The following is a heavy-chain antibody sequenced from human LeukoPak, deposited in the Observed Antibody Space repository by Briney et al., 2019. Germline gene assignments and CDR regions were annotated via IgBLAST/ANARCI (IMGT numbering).Heavy chain of an antibody. D-gene: IGHD2-21*02. CDR2: ISSSSSYI. Sequence: GVSLRLSCAASGFTFSNYAMNWVRQAPGKGLEWVSSISSSSSYIYYADSMKGRFTVSRDNAKNSLYLQMNSLGADDTAVYYCAREAYCSGDCYFDHWGQGTLVTVSS. CDR1: GFTFSNYA. J-gene: IGHJ4*02. V-gene: IGHV3-21*01. CDR3: AREAYCSGDCYFDH.